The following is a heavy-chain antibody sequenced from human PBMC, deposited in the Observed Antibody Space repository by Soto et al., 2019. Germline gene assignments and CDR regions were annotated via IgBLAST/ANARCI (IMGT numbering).Heavy chain of an antibody. Sequence: EVQLVESGGGLVQPGRSLRLSCAASGFTFDDYAMHWVRQAPGKGLEWVSGISWNSGSIGYADSVKGQFTISRDNAKNSLYLQMNSLRAEDTALYYCAKARGGQQLAFDYWGQGTLVTVSS. J-gene: IGHJ4*02. D-gene: IGHD6-13*01. CDR1: GFTFDDYA. CDR3: AKARGGQQLAFDY. CDR2: ISWNSGSI. V-gene: IGHV3-9*01.